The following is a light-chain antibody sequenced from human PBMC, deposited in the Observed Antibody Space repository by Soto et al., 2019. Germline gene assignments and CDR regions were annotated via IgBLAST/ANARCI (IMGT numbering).Light chain of an antibody. V-gene: IGLV3-21*04. CDR2: YDS. Sequence: SYELTQPPSVSVAPGKTARITCGGNNSGSKSVHWYQQKPGQAPVVVIYYDSDRPSGIPERFSGSNSGNTATLTISRVEAGDEDDYYCQVWDSSSDHPVVFGGGTKLTVL. CDR3: QVWDSSSDHPVV. J-gene: IGLJ2*01. CDR1: NSGSKS.